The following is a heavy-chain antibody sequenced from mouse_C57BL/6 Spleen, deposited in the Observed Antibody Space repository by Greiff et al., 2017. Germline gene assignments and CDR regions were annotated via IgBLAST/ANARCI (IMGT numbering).Heavy chain of an antibody. J-gene: IGHJ4*01. V-gene: IGHV2-9-1*01. Sequence: VKLMESGPGLVAPSQSLSITCTVSGFSLTSYAISWVRQPPGKGLEWLGVIWTGGGTNYNSALKSRLSISKDNSKSQVFLKMNSLQTDDTARYYCARNSSYDGYYEGGLDYWGKGTSVTVSS. CDR1: GFSLTSYA. CDR3: ARNSSYDGYYEGGLDY. D-gene: IGHD2-3*01. CDR2: IWTGGGT.